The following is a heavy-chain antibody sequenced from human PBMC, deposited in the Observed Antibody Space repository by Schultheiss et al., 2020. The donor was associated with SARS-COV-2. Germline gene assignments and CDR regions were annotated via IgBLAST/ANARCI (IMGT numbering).Heavy chain of an antibody. CDR2: IYWNDDK. CDR1: GFSLSTSGVG. CDR3: AHHYGYYGFSNPFDY. J-gene: IGHJ4*02. D-gene: IGHD4-17*01. Sequence: SGPTLVKPTQTLTLTCTFSGFSLSTSGVGVGWIRQPPGKALEWLALIYWNDDKRYSPSLKSRLTITKDTSKNQVVLTMTNMDPVDTATYYCAHHYGYYGFSNPFDYWGQGTLVTVSS. V-gene: IGHV2-5*01.